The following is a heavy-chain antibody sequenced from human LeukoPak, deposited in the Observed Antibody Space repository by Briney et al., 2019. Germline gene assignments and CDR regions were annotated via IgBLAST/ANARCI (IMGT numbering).Heavy chain of an antibody. CDR1: GFTFSDYY. V-gene: IGHV3-11*01. J-gene: IGHJ4*02. Sequence: GGSLRLSCAASGFTFSDYYMSWISQAPGKGLEWVSYISSSGTTIYYADSVKGRFTISRDNAKNSLYLQMNSPRAEDTAVYYRPRRRDSGSLQHFDYWGQGTLVTVSS. CDR3: PRRRDSGSLQHFDY. CDR2: ISSSGTTI. D-gene: IGHD1-26*01.